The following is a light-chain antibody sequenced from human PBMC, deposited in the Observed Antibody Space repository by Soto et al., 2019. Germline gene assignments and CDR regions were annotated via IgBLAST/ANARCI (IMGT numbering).Light chain of an antibody. CDR1: QGISSY. J-gene: IGKJ3*01. V-gene: IGKV1-27*01. CDR3: QRYNSVPNT. Sequence: DIQMTQSPSSLSASVGDRVTITCRASQGISSYLAWYQQKPGKVPKLLIYGASTLHSGVPSRFSGSGSGTDFTLTINSLQPEDAATYYCQRYNSVPNTFGPGTKVDIK. CDR2: GAS.